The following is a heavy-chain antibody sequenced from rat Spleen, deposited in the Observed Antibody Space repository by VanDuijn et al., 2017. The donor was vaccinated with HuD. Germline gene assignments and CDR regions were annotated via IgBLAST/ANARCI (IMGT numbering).Heavy chain of an antibody. CDR1: GYSITSNF. J-gene: IGHJ2*01. CDR3: TRMHYGLDY. D-gene: IGHD1-7*01. V-gene: IGHV3-1*01. Sequence: EVQLQESGPGLVKPSQSLSLTCSVTGYSITSNFWGWIRKFPGNKMEWMGYINYSGTTSYNPSLKSRISITGDTSKNQFFLQVKSVTTEDTATYYCTRMHYGLDYWGQGVMVTVSS. CDR2: INYSGTT.